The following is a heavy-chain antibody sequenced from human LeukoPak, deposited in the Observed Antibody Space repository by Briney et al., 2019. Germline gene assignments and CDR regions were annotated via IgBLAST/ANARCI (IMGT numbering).Heavy chain of an antibody. CDR1: GGTFSSFA. Sequence: ASVKVSCKASGGTFSSFAISWVRQAPGQGLEWMGGIIPIFGTANYAQKFQGRVTITADESTSTAYMELSSLRSEDTAVYYCARMAGAAQRLVYNWFDPWGQGTLVTVSS. CDR2: IIPIFGTA. J-gene: IGHJ5*02. D-gene: IGHD6-6*01. V-gene: IGHV1-69*01. CDR3: ARMAGAAQRLVYNWFDP.